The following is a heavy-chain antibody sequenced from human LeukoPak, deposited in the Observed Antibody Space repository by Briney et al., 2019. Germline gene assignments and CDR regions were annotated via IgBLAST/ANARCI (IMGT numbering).Heavy chain of an antibody. D-gene: IGHD6-13*01. J-gene: IGHJ4*02. V-gene: IGHV3-9*03. CDR3: AKDYGIAAAGGFEY. CDR2: ISWNSGSI. Sequence: GGSLRLSCAASGFTFDDYAMHWVRQAPGKGLEWVSGISWNSGSIGYADSVKGRFTISRDNAKNSLYLQMNSLRAEDMALYYCAKDYGIAAAGGFEYWGQGTLVTVSS. CDR1: GFTFDDYA.